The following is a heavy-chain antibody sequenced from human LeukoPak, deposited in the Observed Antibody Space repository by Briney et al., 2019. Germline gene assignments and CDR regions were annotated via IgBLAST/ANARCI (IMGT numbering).Heavy chain of an antibody. CDR3: ARPTPEGVRITMIVVVIKVVGY. CDR2: ISGSGGST. V-gene: IGHV3-23*01. Sequence: PGGSLRLSCAASGFTFSSYAMSWVRQAPGKGLEWVSAISGSGGSTYYADSVKGRFTISRDNSKNTLYLQMNSLRAEDTAVYYCARPTPEGVRITMIVVVIKVVGYWGQGTLVTVSS. J-gene: IGHJ4*02. D-gene: IGHD3-22*01. CDR1: GFTFSSYA.